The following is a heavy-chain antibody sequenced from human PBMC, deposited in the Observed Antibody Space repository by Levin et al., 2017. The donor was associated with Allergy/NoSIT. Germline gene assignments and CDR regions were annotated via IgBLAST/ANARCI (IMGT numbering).Heavy chain of an antibody. V-gene: IGHV3-11*05. CDR3: AREVGKLEGEYYYYGMDV. CDR2: ISSSSSYT. Sequence: GESLKISCAASGFTFSDYYMSWIRQAPGKGLEWVSYISSSSSYTNYADSVKGRFTISRDNAKNSLYLQMNSLRAEDTAVYYCAREVGKLEGEYYYYGMDVWGQGTTVTVSS. CDR1: GFTFSDYY. J-gene: IGHJ6*02. D-gene: IGHD1-1*01.